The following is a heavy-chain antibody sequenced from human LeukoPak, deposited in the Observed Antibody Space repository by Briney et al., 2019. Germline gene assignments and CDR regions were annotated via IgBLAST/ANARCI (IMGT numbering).Heavy chain of an antibody. Sequence: ASVKVSCKASGYTFTSYDINWVRQATGQGLEWMGWMNPNSGNTGYAQKFQGRVTITRNTSISTAYMELSRLRSDDTAVYYCARGALRTTVADYWGQGTLVTVSS. CDR3: ARGALRTTVADY. V-gene: IGHV1-8*03. CDR2: MNPNSGNT. D-gene: IGHD4-23*01. CDR1: GYTFTSYD. J-gene: IGHJ4*02.